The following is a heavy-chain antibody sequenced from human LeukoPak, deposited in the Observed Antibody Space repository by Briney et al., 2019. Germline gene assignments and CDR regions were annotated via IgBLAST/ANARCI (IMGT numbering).Heavy chain of an antibody. CDR3: ARDRHNTRTLVY. CDR2: INPNTGGT. D-gene: IGHD1-14*01. Sequence: ASVKVSCKASGYTFTGYYMQWVRQAPGQGLEWMGWINPNTGGTDYAQNFQGRVTMTRDTSISTSYMELSSLRSDDTAVYYCARDRHNTRTLVYWGQGTLVTVSS. V-gene: IGHV1-2*02. CDR1: GYTFTGYY. J-gene: IGHJ4*02.